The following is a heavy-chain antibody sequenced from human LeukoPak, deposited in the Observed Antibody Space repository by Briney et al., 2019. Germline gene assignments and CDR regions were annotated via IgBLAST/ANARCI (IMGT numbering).Heavy chain of an antibody. CDR1: GFTFSSYS. V-gene: IGHV3-21*01. CDR3: ARDGTIAAAGTGSGYYYGMDV. J-gene: IGHJ6*02. CDR2: ISSSSSYI. D-gene: IGHD6-13*01. Sequence: PGGSLRLSCAASGFTFSSYSMNWVRQAPGKGLEWVSSISSSSSYIYYADSVKGRFTISRDNAKNSLYLQMNSLRAEDTAVYYCARDGTIAAAGTGSGYYYGMDVWGQGTTVTVSS.